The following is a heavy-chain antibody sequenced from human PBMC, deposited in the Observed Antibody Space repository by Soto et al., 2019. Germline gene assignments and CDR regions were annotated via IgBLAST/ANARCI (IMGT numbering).Heavy chain of an antibody. V-gene: IGHV4-59*01. CDR2: IYYSGST. D-gene: IGHD4-17*01. CDR1: GGSISSYY. CDR3: ARVSHDYGDFGYFEY. J-gene: IGHJ4*02. Sequence: SETLSLTCTVPGGSISSYYWSWNRQPPGKGLEWIGYIYYSGSTNYNPSLKSRVTISVDTSKNQFSLKLSSVTAADTAVYYCARVSHDYGDFGYFEYWGQGTLVTVS.